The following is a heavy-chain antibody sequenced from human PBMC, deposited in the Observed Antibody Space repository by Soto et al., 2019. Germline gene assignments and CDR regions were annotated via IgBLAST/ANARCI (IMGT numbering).Heavy chain of an antibody. CDR3: ASVLGSRRSGSYPSY. D-gene: IGHD3-10*01. CDR1: GFSISDCS. V-gene: IGHV3-48*01. J-gene: IGHJ4*02. Sequence: EVQLVESGGGLVQPGGSLRLSCAASGFSISDCSMNWVRRAPGKGLEWISYISTNNDAIYYADSVKGRFTISRDNAKNSRYLQMNSLRAEDTALYYCASVLGSRRSGSYPSYWGQGTLVTVSS. CDR2: ISTNNDAI.